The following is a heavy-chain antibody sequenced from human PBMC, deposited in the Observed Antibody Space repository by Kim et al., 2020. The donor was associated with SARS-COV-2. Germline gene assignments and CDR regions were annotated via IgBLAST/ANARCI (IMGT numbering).Heavy chain of an antibody. J-gene: IGHJ4*02. V-gene: IGHV3-23*01. CDR3: AKDIGGSGTYYNSASDY. CDR2: ISGSGLST. D-gene: IGHD3-10*01. CDR1: GFTFSSYA. Sequence: GGSLRLSCATSGFTFSSYAMSWVRQAPGRGLEWVSTISGSGLSTYYADSVKGRFTISRDNSDNTLYLQMSSLTAEDTAVYYCAKDIGGSGTYYNSASDYRGQGSLVTVSS.